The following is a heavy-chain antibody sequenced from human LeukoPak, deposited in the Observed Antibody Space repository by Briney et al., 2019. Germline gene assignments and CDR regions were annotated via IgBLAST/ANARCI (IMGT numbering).Heavy chain of an antibody. CDR1: GYTIRSGYY. J-gene: IGHJ4*02. D-gene: IGHD1-26*01. V-gene: IGHV4-38-2*01. CDR3: ARTPTWEPYFDY. CDR2: IYRSGST. Sequence: PSETLSLTCVVSGYTIRSGYYWGWIRQPPGKGLEWIGSIYRSGSTHYNPSLKSRLTISVDTSKNQFSLKLNSVTAADTAVYYCARTPTWEPYFDYWGQGTLVTVSS.